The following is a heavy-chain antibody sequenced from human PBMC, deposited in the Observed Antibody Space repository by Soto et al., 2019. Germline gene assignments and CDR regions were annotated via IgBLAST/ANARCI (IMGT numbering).Heavy chain of an antibody. Sequence: GSLRLSCAASGFTFSSYWMHWVRQAPGKGLVWVSRINSDGSSTSYADSVKGRFTISRDNAKNTLYLQMNSLRAEDTAVYYCARAAYGGYLTDYWGQGTLVTVSS. V-gene: IGHV3-74*01. CDR1: GFTFSSYW. CDR2: INSDGSST. D-gene: IGHD5-12*01. J-gene: IGHJ4*01. CDR3: ARAAYGGYLTDY.